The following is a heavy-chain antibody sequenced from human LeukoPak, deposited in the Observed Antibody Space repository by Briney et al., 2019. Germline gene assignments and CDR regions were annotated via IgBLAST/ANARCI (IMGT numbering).Heavy chain of an antibody. Sequence: GGSLRLSCAASGFTFDDYAMHWVRQAPGKGLEWVSGISWNSGSIGYADSVKGRFTISRDNAKNSLYLQMNSLRAEDMPLYYCARGDRFRYSYADYWGQGTLVTVSS. CDR3: ARGDRFRYSYADY. CDR2: ISWNSGSI. CDR1: GFTFDDYA. J-gene: IGHJ4*02. D-gene: IGHD5-18*01. V-gene: IGHV3-9*03.